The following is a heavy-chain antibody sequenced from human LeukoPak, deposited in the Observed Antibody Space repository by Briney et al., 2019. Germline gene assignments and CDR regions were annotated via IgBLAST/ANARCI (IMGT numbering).Heavy chain of an antibody. D-gene: IGHD4-17*01. J-gene: IGHJ4*02. CDR3: ASSSIFVSYSDNFDY. Sequence: SDTLSLTCTVSGDSLSSFYWSWIRQPPGKGLQWSGYVHYSGSTKFYPSLKSRVTISVDTSKTQSSLKLSSVTAADTAVYCSASSSIFVSYSDNFDYWGEGTLVTVSP. CDR2: VHYSGST. V-gene: IGHV4-59*07. CDR1: GDSLSSFY.